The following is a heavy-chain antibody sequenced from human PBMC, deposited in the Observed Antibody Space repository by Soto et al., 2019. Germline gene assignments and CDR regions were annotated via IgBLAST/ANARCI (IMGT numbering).Heavy chain of an antibody. CDR1: GASINSANW. J-gene: IGHJ6*02. CDR2: IYHIGST. CDR3: AKRYDFWSGRWYGLGV. D-gene: IGHD3-3*01. Sequence: QVLLEESGPGLVRPSGTLSLTCSVSGASINSANWWVWVRQPPGKGLEWIGEIYHIGSTTYNPSLKRRATISVDKSKNQFSLIVTSVTAADTAVYYCAKRYDFWSGRWYGLGVWGQGTTVTVSS. V-gene: IGHV4-4*02.